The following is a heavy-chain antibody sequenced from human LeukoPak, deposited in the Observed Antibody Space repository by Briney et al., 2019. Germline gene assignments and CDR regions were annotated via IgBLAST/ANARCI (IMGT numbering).Heavy chain of an antibody. Sequence: PSETLSLTCAVSGGSISSGGYSWSWIRQPPGKGLEWIGYIYHSGSTYYNPSLKTRVTISVDRSKNQFSLKLSSVTAADTAVYYCARGRQTWLFKWSWFDPWGQGTPVTVSS. CDR2: IYHSGST. V-gene: IGHV4-30-2*01. J-gene: IGHJ5*02. CDR3: ARGRQTWLFKWSWFDP. D-gene: IGHD3-9*01. CDR1: GGSISSGGYS.